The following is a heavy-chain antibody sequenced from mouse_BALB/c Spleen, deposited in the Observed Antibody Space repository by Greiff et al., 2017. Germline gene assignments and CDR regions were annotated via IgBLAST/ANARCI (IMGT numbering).Heavy chain of an antibody. D-gene: IGHD4-1*01. CDR2: ILPGSGST. Sequence: QVQLQQSGAELMKPGASVKISCKATGYTFSSYWIEWVKQRPGHGLEWIGEILPGSGSTNYNEKFKDKATLTVDKSSSTAYMQLSSPTSEDSAVYYCARNWDDYAMDYWGQGTSVTVSS. J-gene: IGHJ4*01. CDR3: ARNWDDYAMDY. CDR1: GYTFSSYW. V-gene: IGHV1-9*01.